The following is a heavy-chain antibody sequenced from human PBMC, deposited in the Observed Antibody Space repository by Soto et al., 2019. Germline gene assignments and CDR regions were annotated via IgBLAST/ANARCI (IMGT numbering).Heavy chain of an antibody. V-gene: IGHV3-23*01. D-gene: IGHD2-2*01. J-gene: IGHJ4*02. Sequence: PGGSLRLSCAASGFTFSSYAMSWVRQAPGKGLEWVSAISGSGGSTYYADSVKGRFTISRDNSKNTLYLQMNSLRAEDTAVYYCAKDVRRATYPKLKRDYWGQGTLVTVSS. CDR2: ISGSGGST. CDR3: AKDVRRATYPKLKRDY. CDR1: GFTFSSYA.